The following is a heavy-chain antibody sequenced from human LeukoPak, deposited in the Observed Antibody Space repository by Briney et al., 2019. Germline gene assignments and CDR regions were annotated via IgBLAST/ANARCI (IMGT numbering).Heavy chain of an antibody. V-gene: IGHV1-2*02. CDR1: AYTFTGYY. CDR3: ARDDVLLSAFDI. D-gene: IGHD2-15*01. Sequence: ASVKVSCKASAYTFTGYYMHWVRQAPGQGLEWMGWINPNSGGTNYAQKFQGRVTMTRDTSISTAYMELSRLRSDDTAVYHCARDDVLLSAFDIWGQGTMVTVSS. CDR2: INPNSGGT. J-gene: IGHJ3*02.